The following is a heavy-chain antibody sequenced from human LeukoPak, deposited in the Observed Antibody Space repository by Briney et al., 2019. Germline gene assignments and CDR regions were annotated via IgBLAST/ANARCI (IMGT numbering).Heavy chain of an antibody. J-gene: IGHJ5*02. V-gene: IGHV4-34*01. CDR1: GGSFSGYY. D-gene: IGHD2-15*01. Sequence: SETLSLTCAVYGGSFSGYYWTWIRQPPGKGLEWIGEINHSGSTNCNPSLKSRVTISVDTSKNQFSLKLSSVTAADTAVYYCARGPPYCSGGSCYANWFDPWGQGTLVTVSS. CDR3: ARGPPYCSGGSCYANWFDP. CDR2: INHSGST.